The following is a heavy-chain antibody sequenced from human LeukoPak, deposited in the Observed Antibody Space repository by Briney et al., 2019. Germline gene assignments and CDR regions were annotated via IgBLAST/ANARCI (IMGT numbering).Heavy chain of an antibody. CDR2: INQDGSEK. V-gene: IGHV3-7*01. CDR1: GFRFTSYW. CDR3: ARDGHPFDS. Sequence: PGGSPRLSCAASGFRFTSYWMSWVRQAPGKGLEWVANINQDGSEKYYGDSVKGRFTISRDNAKNSLYLQMSSLRAEDTAVYFCARDGHPFDSWGQGTLVTVSS. J-gene: IGHJ4*02.